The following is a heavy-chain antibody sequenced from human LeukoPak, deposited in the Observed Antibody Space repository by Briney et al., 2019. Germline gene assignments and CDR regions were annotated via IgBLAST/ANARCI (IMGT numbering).Heavy chain of an antibody. Sequence: ASVKVSCKASGYTFTSYDINWVRQATGQGLEWTGWMNPNSGNTGYAQKFQGRVTITRNTSISTAYMELSSLRSEDTAVYYCARRKYYYDNSGYYFDYWGQGTLVTVSS. CDR1: GYTFTSYD. CDR2: MNPNSGNT. J-gene: IGHJ4*02. D-gene: IGHD3-22*01. V-gene: IGHV1-8*03. CDR3: ARRKYYYDNSGYYFDY.